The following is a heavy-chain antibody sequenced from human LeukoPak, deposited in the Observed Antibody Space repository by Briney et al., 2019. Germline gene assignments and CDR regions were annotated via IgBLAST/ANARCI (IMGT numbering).Heavy chain of an antibody. V-gene: IGHV3-48*03. CDR3: ASGHPDYDFWSGYDFEN. CDR1: GFTFSGYE. D-gene: IGHD3-3*01. J-gene: IGHJ4*02. CDR2: ISSGSSTI. Sequence: GGSLRLSCAASGFTFSGYEMNWVRQAPGKGLDWVSYISSGSSTIYYADSVKGRFTISRDNAKNSLYLQMNSLRAEDTAVYYCASGHPDYDFWSGYDFENWGQGTLVTVSS.